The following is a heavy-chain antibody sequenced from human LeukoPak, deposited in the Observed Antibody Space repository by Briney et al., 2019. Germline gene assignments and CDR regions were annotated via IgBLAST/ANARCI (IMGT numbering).Heavy chain of an antibody. J-gene: IGHJ4*02. Sequence: GASVKVSCKASGYTFTSYGISWVRQAPGQGLEWMGWISAYNGNTNYAQKLQGRVTMTTNTSTSTAYMELRSLRSDDTAVYYCARTPRAVAGRVEGYWGQGTLVTVSS. V-gene: IGHV1-18*01. D-gene: IGHD6-19*01. CDR2: ISAYNGNT. CDR3: ARTPRAVAGRVEGY. CDR1: GYTFTSYG.